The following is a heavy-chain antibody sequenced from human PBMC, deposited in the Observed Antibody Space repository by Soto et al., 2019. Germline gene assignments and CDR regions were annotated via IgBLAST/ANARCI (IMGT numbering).Heavy chain of an antibody. CDR2: VNPKSGNT. CDR3: ASFPLGKYYYGMDF. J-gene: IGHJ6*02. CDR1: GYNVTSFD. V-gene: IGHV1-8*01. Sequence: QVQLVQSGAEVKKPGASVKVSCKASGYNVTSFDINWVRQDTGQGLEWMGWVNPKSGNTGYAQKFQGRVTMTRNTSTSTAYMELSGRRCEDTAVYYCASFPLGKYYYGMDFWGQGTPVTVSS. D-gene: IGHD3-10*01.